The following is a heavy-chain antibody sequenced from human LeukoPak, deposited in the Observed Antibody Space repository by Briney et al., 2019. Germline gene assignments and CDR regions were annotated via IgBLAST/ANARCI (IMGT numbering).Heavy chain of an antibody. Sequence: PSETPSLTCTVSGGSISSSSYYWGWIRQPPGKGLEWIGSIYYSGSTYYNPSLKSRVTISVDTSKNQFSLKLSSVTAADTAVYYCARGGTTYYYDSSGYYGWGQGTLVTVSS. J-gene: IGHJ4*02. CDR3: ARGGTTYYYDSSGYYG. V-gene: IGHV4-39*07. CDR2: IYYSGST. CDR1: GGSISSSSYY. D-gene: IGHD3-22*01.